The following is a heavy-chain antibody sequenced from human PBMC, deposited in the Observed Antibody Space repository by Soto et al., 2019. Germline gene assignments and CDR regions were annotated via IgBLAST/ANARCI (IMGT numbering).Heavy chain of an antibody. Sequence: EVQLVESGGGLVQPGGSLRLSCVASGFTFSSHSMNWVRQAPGKGLEWVSYIRGGGKSIYYAASVKGRITISRDNAKNSLYLEMNSLRDEDTAVYSCVRDSRRGYGMDVWGPGTTVTVSS. CDR2: IRGGGKSI. CDR3: VRDSRRGYGMDV. V-gene: IGHV3-48*02. J-gene: IGHJ6*02. D-gene: IGHD3-10*01. CDR1: GFTFSSHS.